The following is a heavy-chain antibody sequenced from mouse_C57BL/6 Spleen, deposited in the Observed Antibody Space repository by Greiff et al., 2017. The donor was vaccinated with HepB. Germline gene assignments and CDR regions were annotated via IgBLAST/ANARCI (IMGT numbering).Heavy chain of an antibody. CDR2: IHPNSGST. V-gene: IGHV1-64*01. Sequence: QVQLQQPGAELVKPGASVKLSCKASGYTFTSYWMHWVKQRPGQGLEWIGMIHPNSGSTNYNEKFKSKATLTVDKSSSTAYMQLSSLTSEDSAVYYCARGDYYGSSYSACFAYWGQGTLVTVSA. CDR1: GYTFTSYW. J-gene: IGHJ3*01. D-gene: IGHD1-1*01. CDR3: ARGDYYGSSYSACFAY.